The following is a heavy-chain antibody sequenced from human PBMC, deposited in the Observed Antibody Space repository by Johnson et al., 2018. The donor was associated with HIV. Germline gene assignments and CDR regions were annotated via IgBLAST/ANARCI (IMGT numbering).Heavy chain of an antibody. CDR2: ISYDGSNK. V-gene: IGHV3-30-3*01. Sequence: QVQVVESGGGVVQPGRSLRLSCAASGFTFSSYAMHWVRQAPGKGLEWVAVISYDGSNKYYADSVKGRFTISRDNSKNTLYLQMNSLRAEDTAVYYCAKDRATTQYAFDIWGQGTMVTVSS. J-gene: IGHJ3*02. D-gene: IGHD1-1*01. CDR1: GFTFSSYA. CDR3: AKDRATTQYAFDI.